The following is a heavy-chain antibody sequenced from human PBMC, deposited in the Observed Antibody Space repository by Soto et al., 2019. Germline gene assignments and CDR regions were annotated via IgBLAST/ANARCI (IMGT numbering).Heavy chain of an antibody. V-gene: IGHV1-69*06. D-gene: IGHD2-15*01. Sequence: ASVKVSCKASGGTFSSYAISWVRQAPGQGLEWMGGIIPIFGTANYAQKFQGRVTITADKSTSTAYMELSSLRSEDTAVYYCASGREVVAATRFLWFDPWGQGTLVTVSS. CDR2: IIPIFGTA. CDR3: ASGREVVAATRFLWFDP. CDR1: GGTFSSYA. J-gene: IGHJ5*02.